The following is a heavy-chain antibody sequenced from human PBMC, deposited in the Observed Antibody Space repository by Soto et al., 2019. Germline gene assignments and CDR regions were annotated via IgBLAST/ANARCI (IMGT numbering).Heavy chain of an antibody. Sequence: GESLRLSCAASGFTFSSYSMNWVRQAPGKGLEWVSSISSSSSYIYYADSVKGRFTISRDNAKNSLYLQMNSLRAKDTAVYYCARVPVMVRGVSFDYWGQGTLVTVSS. D-gene: IGHD3-10*01. CDR1: GFTFSSYS. V-gene: IGHV3-21*01. J-gene: IGHJ4*02. CDR2: ISSSSSYI. CDR3: ARVPVMVRGVSFDY.